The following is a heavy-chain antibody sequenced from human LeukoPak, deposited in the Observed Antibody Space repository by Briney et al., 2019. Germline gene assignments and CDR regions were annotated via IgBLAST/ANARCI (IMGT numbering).Heavy chain of an antibody. CDR3: ATQDGYDNSGHYGY. CDR2: ISYDGSNK. D-gene: IGHD3-22*01. V-gene: IGHV3-30*03. Sequence: GGSLRLSCAASGFSFSNFGMHWVRQAPGKGLEWVAVISYDGSNKYFADSVKGRFTISRDNSKNTLYLQMNSLRAEDTAVYYCATQDGYDNSGHYGYWGQGTLVTVSS. J-gene: IGHJ4*02. CDR1: GFSFSNFG.